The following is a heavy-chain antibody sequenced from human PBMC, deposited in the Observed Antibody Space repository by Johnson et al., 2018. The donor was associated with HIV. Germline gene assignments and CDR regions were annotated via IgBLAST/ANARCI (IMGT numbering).Heavy chain of an antibody. D-gene: IGHD2-21*01. J-gene: IGHJ3*02. CDR3: TTSTRSQWLAISDAFDI. V-gene: IGHV3-30*02. CDR2: IRYDGSDK. CDR1: GFTFSTFG. Sequence: QVQLVESGGGVVQPGGSLRLSCSASGFTFSTFGMHWVRQAPGKGLEWVAFIRYDGSDKYYGDSVKGRFTISRDNAKNSLYLQMNSLRAEDTAVYYCTTSTRSQWLAISDAFDIWGQGTMVTVSS.